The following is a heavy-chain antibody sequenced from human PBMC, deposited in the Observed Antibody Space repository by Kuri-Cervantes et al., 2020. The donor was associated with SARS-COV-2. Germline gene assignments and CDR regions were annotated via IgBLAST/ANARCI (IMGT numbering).Heavy chain of an antibody. CDR2: IKQDGSEK. Sequence: GESLKISCAASGFTFSSYGMHWVRQAPGKGLEWVANIKQDGSEKYYVDSVKGRFTISRDNAKNSLYLQMNSLRAEDTAVYYCARHGWFGELPYKGYYYGMDVWGQGTTVTVSS. D-gene: IGHD3-10*01. V-gene: IGHV3-7*01. CDR1: GFTFSSYG. J-gene: IGHJ6*02. CDR3: ARHGWFGELPYKGYYYGMDV.